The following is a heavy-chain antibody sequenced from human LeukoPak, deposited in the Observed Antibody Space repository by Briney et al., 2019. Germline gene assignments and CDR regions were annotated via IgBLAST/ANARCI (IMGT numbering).Heavy chain of an antibody. CDR3: ARSSYTGDY. CDR1: GGSISSYY. Sequence: PSETLSLTCTVSGGSISSYYWSWIRQPPGKGLEWMGYIYYSGSTNYNPSLKSRVTISVDMSKNQFSLKLSSVTAADTAVYYCARSSYTGDYWGQGTLVTVSS. D-gene: IGHD1-1*01. V-gene: IGHV4-59*12. CDR2: IYYSGST. J-gene: IGHJ4*02.